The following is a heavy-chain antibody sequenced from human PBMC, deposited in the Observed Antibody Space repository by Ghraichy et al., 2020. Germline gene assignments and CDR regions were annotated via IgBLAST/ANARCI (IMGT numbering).Heavy chain of an antibody. Sequence: SETLSLTCTVSGASINSGGYSWNWIRQPPGMGLEWIGYIYYSGTTYYDPSLKNRVTMSVHRSRTQFSVKLSSVTAADTAVYYCARGRVTVTTTDGGKFYYMDVWGKGTTVTVSS. CDR1: GASINSGGYS. CDR2: IYYSGTT. D-gene: IGHD4-17*01. J-gene: IGHJ6*03. V-gene: IGHV4-30-2*01. CDR3: ARGRVTVTTTDGGKFYYMDV.